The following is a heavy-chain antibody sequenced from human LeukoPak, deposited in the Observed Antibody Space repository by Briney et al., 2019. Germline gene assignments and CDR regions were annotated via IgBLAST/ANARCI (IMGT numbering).Heavy chain of an antibody. J-gene: IGHJ4*02. Sequence: ASVKVSCKASGGTFSSYAISWVRQAPGQGLEWMGGIIPIFGTANYAQKFQGRVTITADESTSTAYMELSSLGSEDTAVYYCASSGSSSSVNDPYYFDYWGQGTLVTVSS. CDR3: ASSGSSSSVNDPYYFDY. CDR2: IIPIFGTA. V-gene: IGHV1-69*13. CDR1: GGTFSSYA. D-gene: IGHD6-13*01.